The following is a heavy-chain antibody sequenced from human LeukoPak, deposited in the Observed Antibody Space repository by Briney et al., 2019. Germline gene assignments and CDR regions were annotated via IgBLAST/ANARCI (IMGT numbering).Heavy chain of an antibody. CDR1: GFTFSSYS. V-gene: IGHV3-23*01. CDR3: AKNGGAYCSGGTCYVDY. D-gene: IGHD2-15*01. Sequence: PGGSLRLSCAASGFTFSSYSMSWVRQAPGKGLEWVSAISSSGGSTYYADSVKGPFTISRDNSKNTLYLQMNSVRAEDTAVYYCAKNGGAYCSGGTCYVDYWGQGTLVTVSS. CDR2: ISSSGGST. J-gene: IGHJ4*02.